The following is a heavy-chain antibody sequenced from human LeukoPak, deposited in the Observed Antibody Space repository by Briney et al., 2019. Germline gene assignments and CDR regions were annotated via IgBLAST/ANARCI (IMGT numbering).Heavy chain of an antibody. CDR1: GGSLSGSY. V-gene: IGHV4-34*01. Sequence: SETLSLTCAVSGGSLSGSYCTWVRQSPGEGLEWIGEINHSGRTNYNPSLQSRVTKSLDTTRSQFSLILRSVTAADTAVYYCARDPCSSINCPLRFWGQGTLVTVSS. D-gene: IGHD2-2*01. CDR2: INHSGRT. J-gene: IGHJ4*02. CDR3: ARDPCSSINCPLRF.